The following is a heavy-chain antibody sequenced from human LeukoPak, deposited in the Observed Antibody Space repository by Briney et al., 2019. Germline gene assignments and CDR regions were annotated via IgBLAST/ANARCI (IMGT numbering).Heavy chain of an antibody. J-gene: IGHJ4*02. CDR3: AKDGNWARFED. CDR1: GFTFSSYG. V-gene: IGHV3-23*01. Sequence: GGSLRLSCAASGFTFSSYGMNWVRQAPGKGLEWVSGITSRSTTYYADSVKGRFTISRDNSKNMVWLQINSPTAEDTATYYCAKDGNWARFEDWGQGTLVTVSS. D-gene: IGHD7-27*01. CDR2: ITSRSTT.